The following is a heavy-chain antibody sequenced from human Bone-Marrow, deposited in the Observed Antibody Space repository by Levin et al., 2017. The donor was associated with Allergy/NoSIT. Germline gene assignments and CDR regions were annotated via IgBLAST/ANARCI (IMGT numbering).Heavy chain of an antibody. V-gene: IGHV4-30-4*01. Sequence: KPSETLSLTCTVSGDSISVGDYYWNWIRQPPGMGLEWIGYTYYSGSTYYNPSLRSRVSISVDISNNRFSLRLTSVTAADAAVYFCARGGTLPGTFHDLWGQGTLVTVSS. D-gene: IGHD1/OR15-1a*01. CDR2: TYYSGST. CDR1: GDSISVGDYY. CDR3: ARGGTLPGTFHDL. J-gene: IGHJ5*02.